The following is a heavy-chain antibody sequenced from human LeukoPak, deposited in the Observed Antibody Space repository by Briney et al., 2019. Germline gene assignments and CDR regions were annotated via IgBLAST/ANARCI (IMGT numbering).Heavy chain of an antibody. CDR3: ARSCRDGYRDFDY. D-gene: IGHD5-24*01. CDR1: GYSFTSYW. J-gene: IGHJ4*02. CDR2: IYPGDSDT. Sequence: NHGESLKISCKGSGYSFTSYWIGWVRQMPGKGLEWMGIIYPGDSDTRYSPSLQGQVTISANKSISTAYLQWSSLKASDTAMYYCARSCRDGYRDFDYWGQGTLVTVSS. V-gene: IGHV5-51*01.